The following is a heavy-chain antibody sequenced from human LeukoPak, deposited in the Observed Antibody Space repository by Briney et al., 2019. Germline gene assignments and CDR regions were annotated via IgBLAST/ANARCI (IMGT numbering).Heavy chain of an antibody. CDR3: TTPNEGNWFDP. V-gene: IGHV3-73*01. D-gene: IGHD2-8*01. CDR1: GFTFSDSA. J-gene: IGHJ5*02. Sequence: GGTLRLSRAASGFTFSDSAIHWVRQASGKGLEWVGRIRDKGYGHATAYAASVKGRFTLSRDDSKNTAYLQMNSLKTEDTALYYCTTPNEGNWFDPWGQGTLVTVSS. CDR2: IRDKGYGHAT.